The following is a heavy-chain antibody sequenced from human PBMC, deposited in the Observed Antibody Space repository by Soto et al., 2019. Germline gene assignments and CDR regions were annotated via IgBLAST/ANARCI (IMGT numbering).Heavy chain of an antibody. CDR1: GVSISRYY. J-gene: IGHJ6*02. V-gene: IGHV4-59*01. CDR3: ARDLWGYCGTDCYPLDV. Sequence: SETLSLTCTVSGVSISRYYWSWIRQPPGKGLEWIGYMYNTGSTVYNPSFKSRVTISVDTSKNQFSLKLNSVTAADTAVYYCARDLWGYCGTDCYPLDVWGQGTTVTVSS. CDR2: MYNTGST. D-gene: IGHD2-21*02.